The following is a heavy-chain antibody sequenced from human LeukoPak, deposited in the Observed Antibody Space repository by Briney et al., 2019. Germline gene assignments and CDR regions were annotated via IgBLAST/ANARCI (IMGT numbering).Heavy chain of an antibody. Sequence: ASVKVSCKTSGYXFICCGITWVRQAPGQGLEWMGWISADTGNTDYARNLQGRVSMTTDRSTSTAYMELRSLRSDDTAVYYCARRSQNGYNSPIDYWGQGTLVTVSS. CDR1: GYXFICCG. J-gene: IGHJ4*02. V-gene: IGHV1-18*01. CDR3: ARRSQNGYNSPIDY. D-gene: IGHD5-24*01. CDR2: ISADTGNT.